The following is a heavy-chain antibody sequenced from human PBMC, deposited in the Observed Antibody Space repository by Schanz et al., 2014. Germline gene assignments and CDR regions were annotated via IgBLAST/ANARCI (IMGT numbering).Heavy chain of an antibody. J-gene: IGHJ4*02. Sequence: VQLLESGGGLVQPGGSLRLSCAASGFTVSNSYIHWVRQAPGKGLEWVALIYYNGTNKYYADSVKGRFTISRDNSKNTLYLQMNSLRAEDTAIYFCARDQASTHWGQGTPVTVSS. V-gene: IGHV3-30*03. CDR2: IYYNGTNK. CDR1: GFTVSNSY. CDR3: ARDQASTH.